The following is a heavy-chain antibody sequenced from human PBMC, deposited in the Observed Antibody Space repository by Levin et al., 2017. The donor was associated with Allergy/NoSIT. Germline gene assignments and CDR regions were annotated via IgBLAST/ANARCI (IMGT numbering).Heavy chain of an antibody. CDR3: ARDPTSYSSSWYPYSGYYYYGMDV. V-gene: IGHV3-30-3*01. CDR1: GFTFSSYA. J-gene: IGHJ6*02. D-gene: IGHD6-13*01. CDR2: ISYDGSNK. Sequence: PSGGSLRLSCAASGFTFSSYAMHWVRQAPGKGLEWVAVISYDGSNKYYADSVKGRFTISRDNSKNTLYLQMNSLRAEDTAVYYCARDPTSYSSSWYPYSGYYYYGMDVWGQGTTVTVSS.